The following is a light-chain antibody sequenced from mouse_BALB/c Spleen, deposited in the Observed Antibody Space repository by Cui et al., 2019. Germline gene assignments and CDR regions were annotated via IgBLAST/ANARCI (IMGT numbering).Light chain of an antibody. J-gene: IGKJ1*01. CDR1: SSLSY. CDR2: LTS. CDR3: QQWSSNPRT. Sequence: QTVLTQSRAPMSASPGEKVTMTGSASSSLSYMYWYQQKPRSSPKPWIYLTSNLASGVPARFSGSGSGTSYSLTISSMEAEDAATYYCQQWSSNPRTFGGGTKLEIK. V-gene: IGKV4-68*01.